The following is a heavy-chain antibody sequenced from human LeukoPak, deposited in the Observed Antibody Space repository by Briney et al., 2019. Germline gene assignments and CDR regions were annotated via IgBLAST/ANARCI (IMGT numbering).Heavy chain of an antibody. CDR3: ARDLSPVVRASPMGY. Sequence: GTSLRLSCAASGFSFTSYGMHWVRQAPGKGLEWVALITYDGYYKYYSDSVKGRFTISSDTSKNTLCLQMNSLRAEDTAVYYCARDLSPVVRASPMGYWGQGTLVTVSS. J-gene: IGHJ4*02. D-gene: IGHD3-10*01. CDR2: ITYDGYYK. CDR1: GFSFTSYG. V-gene: IGHV3-30*03.